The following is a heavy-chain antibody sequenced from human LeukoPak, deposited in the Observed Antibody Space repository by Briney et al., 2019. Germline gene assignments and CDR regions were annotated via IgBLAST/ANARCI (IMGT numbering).Heavy chain of an antibody. Sequence: PGGSLRFSCAASGFTFSGYGMHWARQAPGKGLEWVAVISYDGSNKYYADSVKGRFTISRDNSKNTLYLQMNSLRAEDTAVYYCAKEWLRTAFDIWGQGTMVTVSS. D-gene: IGHD5-12*01. CDR3: AKEWLRTAFDI. CDR2: ISYDGSNK. J-gene: IGHJ3*02. V-gene: IGHV3-30*18. CDR1: GFTFSGYG.